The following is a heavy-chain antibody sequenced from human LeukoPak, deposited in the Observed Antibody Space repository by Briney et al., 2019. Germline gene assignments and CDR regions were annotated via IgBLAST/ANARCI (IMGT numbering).Heavy chain of an antibody. V-gene: IGHV1-8*01. J-gene: IGHJ6*02. CDR3: AISRPAPEGRYNGNVWKKQRDHYYGLDV. D-gene: IGHD1-20*01. CDR2: MNPNSGNT. Sequence: ASVKVSCKASGYTFPSYAITWVRQAPGQGLEWMGWMNPNSGNTGYAQKFQGRVTMTRNSSTSTAYMELSSLRSEDTAVYYCAISRPAPEGRYNGNVWKKQRDHYYGLDVWGQGTTVTVTS. CDR1: GYTFPSYA.